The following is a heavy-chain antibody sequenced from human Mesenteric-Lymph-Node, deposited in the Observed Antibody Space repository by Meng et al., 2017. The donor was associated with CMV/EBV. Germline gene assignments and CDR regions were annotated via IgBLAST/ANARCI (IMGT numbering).Heavy chain of an antibody. CDR1: GYTFTSFS. V-gene: IGHV1-18*04. D-gene: IGHD1-7*01. CDR2: ISGYNDTT. CDR3: ARNSGTTAEFSWFDP. J-gene: IGHJ5*02. Sequence: SGYTFTSFSFSWVRQAPGQGLEWVGWISGYNDTTKYAQKFQGRVTMTTDTSTSTAYMELRSLRSDDTAVYYCARNSGTTAEFSWFDPWGQGTLVTVSS.